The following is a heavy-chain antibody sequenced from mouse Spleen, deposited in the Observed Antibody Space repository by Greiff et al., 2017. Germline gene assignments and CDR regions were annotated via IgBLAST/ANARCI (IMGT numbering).Heavy chain of an antibody. J-gene: IGHJ3*01. CDR1: GFTFSSFG. Sequence: EVKLVESGGGLVQPGGSRKLSCAASGFTFSSFGMHWVRQAPEKGLEWVAYISSGSSTIYYADTVKGRFTISRDNPKNTLFLQMTSLRSEDTAMYYCATYYGNYRFAYWGQGTLVTVSA. CDR3: ATYYGNYRFAY. V-gene: IGHV5-17*02. D-gene: IGHD2-10*01. CDR2: ISSGSSTI.